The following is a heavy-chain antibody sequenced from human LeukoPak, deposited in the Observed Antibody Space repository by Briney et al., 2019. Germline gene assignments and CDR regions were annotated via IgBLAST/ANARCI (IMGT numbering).Heavy chain of an antibody. D-gene: IGHD3-10*01. CDR3: ARDGMVRGVLGR. Sequence: GGSLRLSCAASGFTFSSYSMNWVRQAPGKGLEWVSSISSSSSYIYYADSVKGRFTISRDNAKNSLYLQMNSLRAEDTAVYYCARDGMVRGVLGRWGQGTLVTVSS. V-gene: IGHV3-21*01. CDR2: ISSSSSYI. J-gene: IGHJ4*02. CDR1: GFTFSSYS.